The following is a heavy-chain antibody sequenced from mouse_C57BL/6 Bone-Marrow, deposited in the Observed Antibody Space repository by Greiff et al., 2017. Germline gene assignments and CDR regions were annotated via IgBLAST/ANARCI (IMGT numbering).Heavy chain of an antibody. CDR3: ASYMINYFDY. J-gene: IGHJ2*01. D-gene: IGHD2-4*01. CDR1: GYTFTDYY. Sequence: EVKLQQSGPELVKPGASVKISCKASGYTFTDYYMNWVKQSHGKSLEWIGDINPNNGGTSYNQKFKGKATLTVDKSSSTAYMELRSLTSEDSAVYYCASYMINYFDYWGQGTTLTVSS. V-gene: IGHV1-26*01. CDR2: INPNNGGT.